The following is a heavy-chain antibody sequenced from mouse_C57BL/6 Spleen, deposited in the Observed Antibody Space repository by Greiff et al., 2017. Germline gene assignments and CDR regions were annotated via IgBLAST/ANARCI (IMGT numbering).Heavy chain of an antibody. V-gene: IGHV5-6*01. CDR1: GFTFSSYG. J-gene: IGHJ3*01. D-gene: IGHD1-1*01. CDR3: ARPDGSSSWFAY. Sequence: EVQLVESGGDLVKPGGSLKLSCAASGFTFSSYGMSWVRQTPDKRLEWVATISSGGSYTYYPDSVKGRFTISRDNAKNTLDLQMSSLKSEDTAMYYCARPDGSSSWFAYWGQGTLVTVSA. CDR2: ISSGGSYT.